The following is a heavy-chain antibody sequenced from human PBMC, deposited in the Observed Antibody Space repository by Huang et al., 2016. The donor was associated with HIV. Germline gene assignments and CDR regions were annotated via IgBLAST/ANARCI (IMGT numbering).Heavy chain of an antibody. D-gene: IGHD3-16*01. J-gene: IGHJ6*02. CDR2: INDSGAT. CDR3: TRQWVLLGYLMGMDV. V-gene: IGHV4-34*01. Sequence: QVHLQQWRVALLKPSETLTLPCPVSGASFTGNYRTWIRQNPGKGLEWIGEINDSGATTYTPCLASRVTSSIDSSKKECSRRLNSVTAADTAVYYWTRQWVLLGYLMGMDVWGHGTTVSVSS. CDR1: GASFTGNY.